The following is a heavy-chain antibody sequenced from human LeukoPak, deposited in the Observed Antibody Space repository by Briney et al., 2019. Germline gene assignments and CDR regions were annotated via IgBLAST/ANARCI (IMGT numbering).Heavy chain of an antibody. D-gene: IGHD1-26*01. CDR2: IKQDGSEK. V-gene: IGHV3-7*01. CDR3: ASWSYVTSFDY. J-gene: IGHJ4*02. Sequence: GGSLRLSCAASGFTFSSYWMSWVRQAPGKGLEWVANIKQDGSEKYYVDSVKGRFTISRDNAKNSLYLQMNSLRADDTAVYYCASWSYVTSFDYWGQGTLVTVSS. CDR1: GFTFSSYW.